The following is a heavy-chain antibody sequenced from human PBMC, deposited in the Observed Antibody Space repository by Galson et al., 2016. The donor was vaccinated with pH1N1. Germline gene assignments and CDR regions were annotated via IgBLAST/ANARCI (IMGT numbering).Heavy chain of an antibody. CDR2: MNPNNDNT. J-gene: IGHJ4*02. CDR1: GYTFTDYD. D-gene: IGHD2-15*01. V-gene: IGHV1-8*01. Sequence: SVKVSCKASGYTFTDYDINWVRQGTGQGLEWMGWMNPNNDNTGYAQKFQGRVTMTRNTSISTAYMELSSLRSEDTAVYYCARGGYCSGGGCYDVFDYWGQGTLLTVS. CDR3: ARGGYCSGGGCYDVFDY.